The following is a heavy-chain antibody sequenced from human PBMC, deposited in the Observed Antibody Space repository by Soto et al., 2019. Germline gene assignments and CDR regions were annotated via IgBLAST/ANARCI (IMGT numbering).Heavy chain of an antibody. Sequence: SETLSLTCAVSGDSISSGNKYWSWIRQPPGKGLEWIGYIFSSGTTYYNPSLKSRLTMSLDASQNQFSLKLNSLTDADTAVYFCARVPSPFDYYYAMDVWGQGTTVTVSS. CDR3: ARVPSPFDYYYAMDV. V-gene: IGHV4-30-4*01. CDR1: GDSISSGNKY. D-gene: IGHD3-16*01. J-gene: IGHJ6*02. CDR2: IFSSGTT.